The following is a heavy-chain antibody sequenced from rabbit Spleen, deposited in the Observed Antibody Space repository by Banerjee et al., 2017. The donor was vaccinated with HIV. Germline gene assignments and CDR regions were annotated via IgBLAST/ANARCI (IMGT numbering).Heavy chain of an antibody. CDR2: IVTVSANT. CDR1: GIDFSTYYY. J-gene: IGHJ6*01. D-gene: IGHD8-1*01. V-gene: IGHV1S43*01. CDR3: ARDSGSSFSSYGMDL. Sequence: QSLEESGGDLVKPGASLTLTCKASGIDFSTYYYMCWVRQAPGKGLEWIACIVTVSANTYYASWAKGRFTITRSTSLNTVTLQMTSLTAADTATYFCARDSGSSFSSYGMDLWGPGTLVTVS.